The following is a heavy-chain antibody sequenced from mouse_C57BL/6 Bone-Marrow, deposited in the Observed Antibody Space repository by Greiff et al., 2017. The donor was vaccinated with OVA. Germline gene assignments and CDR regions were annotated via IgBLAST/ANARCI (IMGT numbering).Heavy chain of an antibody. D-gene: IGHD1-1*01. CDR2: IWSGGST. V-gene: IGHV2-2*01. CDR3: ASTTVVGIDY. J-gene: IGHJ2*01. Sequence: AKLKESGSGLVQPSQSLSITCTVSGFSLTSYGVHWVRQSPGTGLEWLGVIWSGGSTDYHAAFISRLSISKDNSKSQVFLKMNSLQADDTAIYYCASTTVVGIDYWGQGTTLTVSS. CDR1: GFSLTSYG.